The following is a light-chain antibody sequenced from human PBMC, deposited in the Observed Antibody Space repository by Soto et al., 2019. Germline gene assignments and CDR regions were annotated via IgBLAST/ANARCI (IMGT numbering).Light chain of an antibody. J-gene: IGKJ2*01. Sequence: EIVLTQSPGTLSLSPGERATLSCRASQSISSNHLAWYQQKPDQAPRLLIYAASSRATGIPDRFSGSGSGTDFTLAISRLEPADFAVYYCQHYDSSPLYTFGQGTRVDIK. V-gene: IGKV3-20*01. CDR1: QSISSNH. CDR2: AAS. CDR3: QHYDSSPLYT.